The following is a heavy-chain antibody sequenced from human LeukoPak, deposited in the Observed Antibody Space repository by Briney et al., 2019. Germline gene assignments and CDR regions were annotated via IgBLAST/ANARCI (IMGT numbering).Heavy chain of an antibody. J-gene: IGHJ5*02. CDR2: INHSGST. D-gene: IGHD6-6*01. Sequence: ASETLSLTCAVYGGSFSGYYWSWIRQPPGKGLEWIGEINHSGSTNYNPSLKSRVTISVDTSKNQFSLKLSSVTAADTAVYYCARTLEYSSSWFDPWGQGTLVTVSS. CDR3: ARTLEYSSSWFDP. CDR1: GGSFSGYY. V-gene: IGHV4-34*01.